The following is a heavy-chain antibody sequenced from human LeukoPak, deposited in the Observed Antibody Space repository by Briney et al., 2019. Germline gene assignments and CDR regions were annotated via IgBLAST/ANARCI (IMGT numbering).Heavy chain of an antibody. D-gene: IGHD4-17*01. CDR2: IHYDGNT. CDR1: GGSISSSSYS. V-gene: IGHV4-39*01. Sequence: SETLSLTCTVSGGSISSSSYSWTWIRQPPGKGLEWIGSIHYDGNTYYKPSLKSRVTISVDTSKIQFSLRLSSATAADTAVYYCARVSRSVTTAGDYWGQGTLVTVSS. CDR3: ARVSRSVTTAGDY. J-gene: IGHJ4*02.